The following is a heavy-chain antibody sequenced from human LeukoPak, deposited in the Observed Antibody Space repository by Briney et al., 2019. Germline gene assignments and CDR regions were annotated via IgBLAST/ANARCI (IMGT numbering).Heavy chain of an antibody. CDR1: GFTFSTYG. CDR3: ARSTAEANWFDP. V-gene: IGHV3-30*19. CDR2: ISYDGSNK. Sequence: GRSLRLSCAASGFTFSTYGMHWVRQAPGKGLEWVAVISYDGSNKYYADSVKGRFTISRDNSKNTLYLQMNSLRAEDSAVYYCARSTAEANWFDPWGQGTLVTVSS. J-gene: IGHJ5*02. D-gene: IGHD2-8*02.